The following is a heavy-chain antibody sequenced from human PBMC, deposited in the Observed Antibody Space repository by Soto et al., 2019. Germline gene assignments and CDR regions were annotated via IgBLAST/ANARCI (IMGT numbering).Heavy chain of an antibody. CDR2: VYYRGNT. CDR1: GGSINSSRYY. J-gene: IGHJ5*02. Sequence: QLQLQESGPGLVKPSEPLSLTCTVSGGSINSSRYYWDWIRQSPGKGLEWIASVYYRGNTYDNPSLKSRVTISVDMSKPQFSLKLISETASDTALYYCARHVGFGDPSYVAPWGQGTLVIVSS. CDR3: ARHVGFGDPSYVAP. V-gene: IGHV4-39*01. D-gene: IGHD3-16*01.